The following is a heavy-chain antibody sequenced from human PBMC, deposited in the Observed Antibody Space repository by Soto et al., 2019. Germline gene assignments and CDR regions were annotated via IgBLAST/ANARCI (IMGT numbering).Heavy chain of an antibody. Sequence: GGSLRLSCAASGFTFDDYAMHWVRQAPGKGLEWVSGISWNSGSIGYADSVKGRFTISRDNAKNSLYLQMNSLRAEDTALYYCAKEGMHYDSSPAFDIWGQETMVTVSS. CDR2: ISWNSGSI. CDR3: AKEGMHYDSSPAFDI. D-gene: IGHD3-22*01. V-gene: IGHV3-9*01. CDR1: GFTFDDYA. J-gene: IGHJ3*02.